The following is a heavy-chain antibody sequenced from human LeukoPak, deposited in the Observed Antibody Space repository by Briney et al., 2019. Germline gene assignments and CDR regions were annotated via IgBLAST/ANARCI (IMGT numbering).Heavy chain of an antibody. V-gene: IGHV4-34*01. CDR2: INHSGST. D-gene: IGHD3-9*01. CDR3: ARPLTGHGMDV. J-gene: IGHJ6*02. CDR1: GGSFSGYY. Sequence: SETLSLTCAVYGGSFSGYYWSWIRQPPGKGLEWTGEINHSGSTNYNPSLKSRVTISVDTSKNQFSLKLSSVTAADTAVYYCARPLTGHGMDVWGQGTTVTVSS.